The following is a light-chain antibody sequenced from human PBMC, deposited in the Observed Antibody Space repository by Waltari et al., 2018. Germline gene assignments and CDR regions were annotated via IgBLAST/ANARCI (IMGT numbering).Light chain of an antibody. CDR2: HAS. J-gene: IGKJ1*01. CDR3: QHYVNLPAT. Sequence: EVVLTQSPGTLSLSPGEGATLSCRASQSISHYLPGYQQKPGQAPRLLIYHASSRATAIPDRFSGSGSGTDFSLTISRLEPEDFAVYYCQHYVNLPATFGQGTKVEIK. V-gene: IGKV3-20*01. CDR1: QSISHY.